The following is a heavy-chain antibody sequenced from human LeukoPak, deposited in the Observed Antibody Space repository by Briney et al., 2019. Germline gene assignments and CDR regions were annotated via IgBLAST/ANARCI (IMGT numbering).Heavy chain of an antibody. J-gene: IGHJ4*02. CDR1: GGSFSGYY. CDR2: IYTSGST. D-gene: IGHD3-22*01. V-gene: IGHV4-59*10. CDR3: ARGDYYDSSGYLRY. Sequence: SETLSLTCAVYGGSFSGYYWSWIRQPAGKGLEWIGRIYTSGSTNYNPSLKSRVTMSVDTSKNQFSLKLSSVTAADTAVYYCARGDYYDSSGYLRYWGQGTLVTVSS.